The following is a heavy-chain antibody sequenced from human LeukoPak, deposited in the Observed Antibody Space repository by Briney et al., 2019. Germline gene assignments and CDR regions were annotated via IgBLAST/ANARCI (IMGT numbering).Heavy chain of an antibody. CDR3: ARSGSYSPASIDY. V-gene: IGHV1-2*02. D-gene: IGHD1-26*01. CDR1: GYTFTGYY. CDR2: INPNSGGT. Sequence: ASVKVSCKASGYTFTGYYMHWVRQAPGQGLEWMGWINPNSGGTNYAQKFQGRATMTRDTSISTAYMELSRLRSDDTAVYYCARSGSYSPASIDYWGQGTLVTVSS. J-gene: IGHJ4*02.